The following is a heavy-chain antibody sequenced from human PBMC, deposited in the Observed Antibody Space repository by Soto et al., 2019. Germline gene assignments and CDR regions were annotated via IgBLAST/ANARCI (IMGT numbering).Heavy chain of an antibody. CDR1: GFTFSSYG. CDR2: ISYDGSNK. D-gene: IGHD6-13*01. V-gene: IGHV3-30*18. Sequence: LRLSCAASGFTFSSYGMHWVRQAPGKGLEWVAVISYDGSNKYYADSVKGRFTISRDNSKNTLYLQMNSLRAEDTAVYYCAKPSSSSWYYYYYGMDVWGQGTTVTVSS. J-gene: IGHJ6*02. CDR3: AKPSSSSWYYYYYGMDV.